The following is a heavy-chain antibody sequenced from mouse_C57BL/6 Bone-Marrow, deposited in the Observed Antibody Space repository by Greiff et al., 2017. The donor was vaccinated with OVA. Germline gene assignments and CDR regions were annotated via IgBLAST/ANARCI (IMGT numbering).Heavy chain of an antibody. D-gene: IGHD2-3*01. CDR2: ISNGGGST. V-gene: IGHV5-12*01. CDR3: ARVGWLDY. J-gene: IGHJ2*01. CDR1: GFTFSDYY. Sequence: EVNVVESGGGLVQPGGSLKLSCAASGFTFSDYYMYWVRQTPEKRLEWVAYISNGGGSTYYPDTVKGRCNISRDNAKNTLYPQMSRLKSEDTAMYYCARVGWLDYWGQGTTLTVSS.